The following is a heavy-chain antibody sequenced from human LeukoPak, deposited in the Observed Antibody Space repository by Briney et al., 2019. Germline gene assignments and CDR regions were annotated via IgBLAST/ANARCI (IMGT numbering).Heavy chain of an antibody. Sequence: ASVKVSCRTSGYTFTGYHIHWVRQAPGQGLEWMGIINPSGGSTSYAQKFQGRVTMTRDTSTSTVYMELSSLRSEDTAVYYCARAPYSSSSGGFGYWGQGTLVTVSS. CDR3: ARAPYSSSSGGFGY. CDR1: GYTFTGYH. D-gene: IGHD6-6*01. CDR2: INPSGGST. J-gene: IGHJ4*02. V-gene: IGHV1-46*03.